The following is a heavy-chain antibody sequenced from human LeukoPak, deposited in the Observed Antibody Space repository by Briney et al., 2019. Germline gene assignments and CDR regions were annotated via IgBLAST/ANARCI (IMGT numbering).Heavy chain of an antibody. J-gene: IGHJ4*02. D-gene: IGHD1-1*01. V-gene: IGHV3-23*01. CDR3: ARRTTSRAFDY. CDR1: GFSFHSYV. CDR2: ISDSGDST. Sequence: SGGSLRLSCVVSGFSFHSYVMTWVRQAPEKELEWVSSISDSGDSTYAADSVKGRFTISRDNPKNTLYLHMNSLRVEDTARYFCARRTTSRAFDYWGQGTLVTVSS.